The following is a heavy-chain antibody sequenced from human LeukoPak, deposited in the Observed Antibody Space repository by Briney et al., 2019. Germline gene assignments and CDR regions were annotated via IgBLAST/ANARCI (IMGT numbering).Heavy chain of an antibody. Sequence: PSETLSLTCTVSGDSISSGAYYWGWIRQSPGEGLEWIGSIFYSGSTYYNPSLYSRVSISVDTSKNQFSLKLISVTAADTAVYYCARVSGYCSDGVCRFDYWGQGTLVTVSS. J-gene: IGHJ4*02. CDR3: ARVSGYCSDGVCRFDY. CDR2: IFYSGST. V-gene: IGHV4-39*07. D-gene: IGHD2-8*01. CDR1: GDSISSGAYY.